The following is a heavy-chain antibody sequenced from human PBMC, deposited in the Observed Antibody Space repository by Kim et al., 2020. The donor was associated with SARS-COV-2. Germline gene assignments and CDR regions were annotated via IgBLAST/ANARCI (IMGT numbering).Heavy chain of an antibody. V-gene: IGHV3-13*01. CDR3: ARSRRFREMGMDV. D-gene: IGHD3-3*01. J-gene: IGHJ6*02. Sequence: FGDAVKGRFAISRESAKNSLYIQMNNLRAEDTAVYDCARSRRFREMGMDVWGQGTTVTVPS.